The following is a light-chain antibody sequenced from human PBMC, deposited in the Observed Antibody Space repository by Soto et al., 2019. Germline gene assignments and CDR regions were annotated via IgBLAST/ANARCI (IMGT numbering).Light chain of an antibody. Sequence: QSVLTQPPSASGSPGQSVAISCTGTSSDVGGYNYVSWYQQHPGKAPKLMIYEVNKRPSGVPDRFSGSKSGNTASPTVSGLQAEDEADYYCSSYAGSSNVFGTGTKGTVL. CDR1: SSDVGGYNY. CDR3: SSYAGSSNV. J-gene: IGLJ1*01. V-gene: IGLV2-8*01. CDR2: EVN.